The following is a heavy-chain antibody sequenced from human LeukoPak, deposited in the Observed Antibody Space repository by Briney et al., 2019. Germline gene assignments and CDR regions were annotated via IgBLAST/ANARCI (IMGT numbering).Heavy chain of an antibody. V-gene: IGHV3-30*18. CDR1: GFTFSSYD. CDR2: ISYEGSKK. D-gene: IGHD6-19*01. J-gene: IGHJ4*02. Sequence: PGGSLRLSCAASGFTFSSYDMHWVRQAPGKGLEWVAVISYEGSKKYYADSVKGRFTISRDNSMNTLYLQMNGLRAEDTAVYYCAKDPPSSGPPSDWGQGTLVTVSS. CDR3: AKDPPSSGPPSD.